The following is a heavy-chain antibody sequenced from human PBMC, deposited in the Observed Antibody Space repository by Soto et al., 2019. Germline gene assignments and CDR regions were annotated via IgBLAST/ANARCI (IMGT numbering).Heavy chain of an antibody. D-gene: IGHD3-3*01. Sequence: SQTLSLTCAVSGGSISTSDYTWSWIRQPPGRGLEWIGSVYHSGATHYMPSLKNRLTMSLDKSKNQFSLDLTSVTAADTAVYYCFRESTIFGVAPGGGVDVWGQGTTVTVSS. CDR2: VYHSGAT. V-gene: IGHV4-30-2*01. CDR1: GGSISTSDYT. CDR3: FRESTIFGVAPGGGVDV. J-gene: IGHJ6*02.